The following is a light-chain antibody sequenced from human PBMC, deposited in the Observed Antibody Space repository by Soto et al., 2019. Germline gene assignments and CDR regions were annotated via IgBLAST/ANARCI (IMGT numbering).Light chain of an antibody. Sequence: QSALTQPRSVSGSPGQSVTISCTGTSSDVGGYNYVSWYQQHPGKAPKLMIYDVTKRPSGVPDRFSGSKSGSTASLTISGLQAEDEANYYCCSYAGGYAFVFGTGTKRTVL. CDR2: DVT. J-gene: IGLJ1*01. V-gene: IGLV2-11*01. CDR3: CSYAGGYAFV. CDR1: SSDVGGYNY.